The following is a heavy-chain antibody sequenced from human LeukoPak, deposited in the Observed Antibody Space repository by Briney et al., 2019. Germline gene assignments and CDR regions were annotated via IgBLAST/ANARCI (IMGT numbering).Heavy chain of an antibody. J-gene: IGHJ4*02. Sequence: GGSLRLSCAASGFTFSNHAMSWVRQAPGKGLEWVSDISGSGGSTYYADSVKGRFTISRDNSKNTLYLQMNSLRAEDTAVYYYAKDSGFSSSWQLGYWGQGTQVTVSS. V-gene: IGHV3-23*01. CDR1: GFTFSNHA. D-gene: IGHD6-13*01. CDR2: ISGSGGST. CDR3: AKDSGFSSSWQLGY.